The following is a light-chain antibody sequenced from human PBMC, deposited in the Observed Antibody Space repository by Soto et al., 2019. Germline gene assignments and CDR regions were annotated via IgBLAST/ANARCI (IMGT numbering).Light chain of an antibody. V-gene: IGLV2-14*03. CDR3: SSYTSSSLYV. J-gene: IGLJ1*01. CDR1: SSDVGGYNY. CDR2: DVS. Sequence: QSALTQPASVSGSPGQSITISCTGTSSDVGGYNYGSWYQLHPGKAPKLMIYDVSDRPSGVSNRFSGSKSGNTASLTISGLQAEDEADYYCSSYTSSSLYVFGTGTKVTVL.